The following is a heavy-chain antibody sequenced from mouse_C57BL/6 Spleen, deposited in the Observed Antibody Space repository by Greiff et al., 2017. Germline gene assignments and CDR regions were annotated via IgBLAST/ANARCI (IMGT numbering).Heavy chain of an antibody. D-gene: IGHD1-1*01. CDR3: ARRDYYGSSYDFDY. Sequence: LQESGAELVRPGSSVKLSCKASGYTFTSYWMDWVKQRPGQGLEWIGNIYPSDSETHYNQKFKDKATLTVDTSSSTAYMQLSSLTSEDSAVYYCARRDYYGSSYDFDYWGQGTTLTVSS. CDR2: IYPSDSET. V-gene: IGHV1-61*01. CDR1: GYTFTSYW. J-gene: IGHJ2*01.